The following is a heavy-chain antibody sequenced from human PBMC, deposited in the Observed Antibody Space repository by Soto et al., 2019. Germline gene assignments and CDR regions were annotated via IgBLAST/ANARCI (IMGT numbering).Heavy chain of an antibody. CDR2: TGATGRTT. J-gene: IGHJ4*02. Sequence: GGSLRLSCAASGFNFDIYAMTWVRQAPGKGLEWVSTTGATGRTTYYADSVKGRFTVSRDNSKNTLDLQMSNLRAEDTAVYYCATVHNTSRSFDYWGQGTLVTVSS. V-gene: IGHV3-23*01. D-gene: IGHD1-20*01. CDR3: ATVHNTSRSFDY. CDR1: GFNFDIYA.